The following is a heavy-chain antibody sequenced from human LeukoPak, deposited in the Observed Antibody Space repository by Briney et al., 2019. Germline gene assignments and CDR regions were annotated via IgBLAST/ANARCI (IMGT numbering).Heavy chain of an antibody. CDR3: ARHLSGSYSELDY. Sequence: PSETLSLTCAVYGGSFSGYYWSWIRQPPGKGLEWIGYIYYSGSTNYNPSLKSRVTISVDTSKNQFSLKLSSVTAADTAVYYCARHLSGSYSELDYWGQGTLVTVSS. CDR1: GGSFSGYY. V-gene: IGHV4-59*08. D-gene: IGHD1-26*01. CDR2: IYYSGST. J-gene: IGHJ4*02.